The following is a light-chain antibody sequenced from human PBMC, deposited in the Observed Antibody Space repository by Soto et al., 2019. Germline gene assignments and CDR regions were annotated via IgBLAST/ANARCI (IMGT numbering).Light chain of an antibody. CDR3: QQLNSYPPSIT. V-gene: IGKV1-9*01. Sequence: IHLTQSPSSLSASLGDIVTITCRASQGISSYLAWYQQKPGKAPKLLIYAASTLQSGVPSRFSGSGSGADFTLTISSLQPEDFATYYCQQLNSYPPSITFGQGTRLEIK. J-gene: IGKJ5*01. CDR2: AAS. CDR1: QGISSY.